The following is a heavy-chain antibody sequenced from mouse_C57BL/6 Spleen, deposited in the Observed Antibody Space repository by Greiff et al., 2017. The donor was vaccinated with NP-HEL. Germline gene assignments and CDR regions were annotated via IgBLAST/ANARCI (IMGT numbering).Heavy chain of an antibody. D-gene: IGHD2-5*01. Sequence: EVMLVESGGGLVKPGGSLKLSCAASGFTFSSYAMSWVRQTPEKRLEWVATISDGGSYTYYPDNVKGRFTISRDNAKNNLYLQMSHLKSEDTAMYYCARETYYSNYVAMDYWGQGTSVTVSS. CDR1: GFTFSSYA. CDR3: ARETYYSNYVAMDY. J-gene: IGHJ4*01. CDR2: ISDGGSYT. V-gene: IGHV5-4*01.